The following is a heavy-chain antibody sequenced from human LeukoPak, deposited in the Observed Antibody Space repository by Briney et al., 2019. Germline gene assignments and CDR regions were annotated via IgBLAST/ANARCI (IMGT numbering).Heavy chain of an antibody. D-gene: IGHD6-19*01. V-gene: IGHV3-23*01. J-gene: IGHJ6*02. CDR1: GFTFRSYV. CDR2: ISGSGGST. CDR3: AKDGVAGTVWGYYGMDV. Sequence: GGSLRLSCAASGFTFRSYVMSWVRLAPGKGLEWVSAISGSGGSTYYADSVKGRFTISRDNSKNTLYLQMNSLRAEDTAVYYCAKDGVAGTVWGYYGMDVWGQGTTVTVSS.